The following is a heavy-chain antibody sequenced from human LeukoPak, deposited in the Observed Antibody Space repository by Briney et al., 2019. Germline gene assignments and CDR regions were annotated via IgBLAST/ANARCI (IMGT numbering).Heavy chain of an antibody. CDR1: GYTFTSYA. CDR2: INTNTGNP. V-gene: IGHV7-4-1*02. J-gene: IGHJ6*03. D-gene: IGHD3-3*01. Sequence: ASVKVSCKASGYTFTSYAMNWVRQAPGQGLEWMGWINTNTGNPTYAQGFTGRFVFSLDTSVSTAYLQISSLKAEDTAVYYCARMRADFWSGYYDYYYYYYMDVWGKGTTVAVSS. CDR3: ARMRADFWSGYYDYYYYYYMDV.